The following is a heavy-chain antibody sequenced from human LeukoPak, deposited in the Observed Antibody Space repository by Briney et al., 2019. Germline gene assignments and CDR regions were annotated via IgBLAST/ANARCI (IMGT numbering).Heavy chain of an antibody. J-gene: IGHJ4*02. Sequence: ASAKVSCKASGYTFTDYYIHWVRQAPGQGLEWMAWINPNSGGTSFAQKFRDRVTVTRDTSISTAYMELSRLTSDDTAVYYCATLGLNIVGSTTDFDYWGQGTLVTVSS. V-gene: IGHV1-2*02. D-gene: IGHD1-26*01. CDR3: ATLGLNIVGSTTDFDY. CDR1: GYTFTDYY. CDR2: INPNSGGT.